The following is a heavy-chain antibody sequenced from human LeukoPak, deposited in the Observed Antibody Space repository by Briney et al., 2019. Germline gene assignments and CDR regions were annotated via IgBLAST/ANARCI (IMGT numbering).Heavy chain of an antibody. Sequence: ASVKVSCKASGYTFTSYDINWVRQATGQGLEWMGWMNPNSGNTGYAQKFQGRVTMTRNTSISTAYMELSSLRSEDTAVYYCARVLYYYDSSGCLYTYYYYGMDVWGQGTTVTVSS. CDR1: GYTFTSYD. D-gene: IGHD3-22*01. CDR2: MNPNSGNT. V-gene: IGHV1-8*01. CDR3: ARVLYYYDSSGCLYTYYYYGMDV. J-gene: IGHJ6*02.